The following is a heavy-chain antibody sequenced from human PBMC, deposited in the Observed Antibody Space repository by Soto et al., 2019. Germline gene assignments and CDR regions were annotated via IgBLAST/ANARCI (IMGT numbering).Heavy chain of an antibody. CDR2: ISSGAAYI. J-gene: IGHJ5*02. CDR1: TFSLYS. CDR3: TRDEGGSYDIWFHP. D-gene: IGHD1-26*01. V-gene: IGHV3-21*01. Sequence: EVQVVESGGGLVKPGGSLTLSCNFTFSLYSMNWVRQAPGKGLEWVASISSGAAYIKYADSVQGRFTISRDNAKSSVSLQMSSLRVEDTAVYFCTRDEGGSYDIWFHPWGQGTQVTVSA.